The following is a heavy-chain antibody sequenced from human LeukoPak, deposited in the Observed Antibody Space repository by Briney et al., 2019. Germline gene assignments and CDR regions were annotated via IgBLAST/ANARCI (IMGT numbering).Heavy chain of an antibody. CDR1: GYTFTSYG. Sequence: DSVKVSCKASGYTFTSYGISWVRQSPGQGLEWMGWISAYNGNTNYAQKLQGRVTMTTDTSTSTAYMELRSLRSDDTAVYYCARDPGPSYYDFWSRYYRGQVIYYYYYGMDVWGQGTTVTVSS. J-gene: IGHJ6*02. V-gene: IGHV1-18*01. CDR2: ISAYNGNT. D-gene: IGHD3-3*01. CDR3: ARDPGPSYYDFWSRYYRGQVIYYYYYGMDV.